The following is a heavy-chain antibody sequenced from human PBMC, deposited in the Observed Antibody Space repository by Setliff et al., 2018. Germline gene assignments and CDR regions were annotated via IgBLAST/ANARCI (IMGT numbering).Heavy chain of an antibody. V-gene: IGHV5-51*01. Sequence: SGESLKISCQGLGYDFFGYWIAWVRQVPGKGPEWVGLIYPGDSDTRYSPSFQGQVTIAVDRSRVTAYLQWDSLKASDAATYYCARLAVRNTVYYYFTDVWGKGTSVTVSS. J-gene: IGHJ6*03. CDR2: IYPGDSDT. CDR1: GYDFFGYW. D-gene: IGHD2-2*02. CDR3: ARLAVRNTVYYYFTDV.